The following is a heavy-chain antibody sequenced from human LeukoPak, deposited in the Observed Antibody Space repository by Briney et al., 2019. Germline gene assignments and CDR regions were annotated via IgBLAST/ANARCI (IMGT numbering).Heavy chain of an antibody. D-gene: IGHD6-13*01. CDR3: AREGYPSFQH. CDR2: IYSGGST. Sequence: GGSLRLSCAASGFAVSSNHMNWVRQAPGKGLEWASVIYSGGSTYYADSVKGRFTISRDNSKNTLYLQMNSLRAEDTAVYYCAREGYPSFQHWGQGTLVTVSS. V-gene: IGHV3-66*01. CDR1: GFAVSSNH. J-gene: IGHJ1*01.